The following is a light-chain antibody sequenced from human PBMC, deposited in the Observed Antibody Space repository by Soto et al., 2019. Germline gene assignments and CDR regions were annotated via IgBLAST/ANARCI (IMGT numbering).Light chain of an antibody. V-gene: IGLV2-14*03. Sequence: QSVLTQPASVSGSPGQSITISCAGTSSDVGAYNYVSWYQQHPGKAPKVMIYDVNNRPSGVSYRFSGSKSGNTASLTISGLQAEDEADYYCSSFRSSSTSYVFGTGTKVTVL. CDR1: SSDVGAYNY. CDR3: SSFRSSSTSYV. J-gene: IGLJ1*01. CDR2: DVN.